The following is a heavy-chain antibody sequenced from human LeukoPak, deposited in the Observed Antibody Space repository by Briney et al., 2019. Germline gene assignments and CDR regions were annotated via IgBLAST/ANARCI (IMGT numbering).Heavy chain of an antibody. CDR1: GGSISSGSYY. J-gene: IGHJ4*02. CDR2: IYTSGST. Sequence: SETLSLTCTVSGGSISSGSYYWSWIRQPAGKGLEWIGRIYTSGSTNYNPSLKSRVTISVDTSKNQFSLKLSSVTAADTAVYYCARVGYNGFGVLDYWGQGNLVTVSS. V-gene: IGHV4-61*02. D-gene: IGHD1-26*01. CDR3: ARVGYNGFGVLDY.